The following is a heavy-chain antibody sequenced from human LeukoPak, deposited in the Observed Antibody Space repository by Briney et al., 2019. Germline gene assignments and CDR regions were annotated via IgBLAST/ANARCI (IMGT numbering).Heavy chain of an antibody. Sequence: PGGSLRLSCAASRFTFSSYAMSWVRQAPGKGLERVSAISGSGGSTYYADSVKGRFTISRDNSKNTLYLQMNSLRAEDTAVYYCAKDFATGYSSGWYVYWGQGTLVTVSS. CDR3: AKDFATGYSSGWYVY. J-gene: IGHJ4*02. CDR1: RFTFSSYA. V-gene: IGHV3-23*01. D-gene: IGHD6-19*01. CDR2: ISGSGGST.